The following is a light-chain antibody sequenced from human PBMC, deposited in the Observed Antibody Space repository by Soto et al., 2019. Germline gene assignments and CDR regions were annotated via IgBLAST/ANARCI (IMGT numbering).Light chain of an antibody. J-gene: IGKJ1*01. CDR2: DAS. CDR3: QQFYNWPPRT. Sequence: EIVMTQSPATLSVSPGEGATLSCRASQSIGSNLAWYQQKPGQAPRLLIYDASTRAIGIPARFSGSGSGTEFTLTISSLQSEDFAVYYCQQFYNWPPRTFGQGTKVEVK. V-gene: IGKV3-15*01. CDR1: QSIGSN.